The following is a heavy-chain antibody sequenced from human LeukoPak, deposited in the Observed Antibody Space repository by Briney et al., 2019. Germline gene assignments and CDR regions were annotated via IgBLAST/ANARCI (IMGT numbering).Heavy chain of an antibody. CDR3: ARGLGYYGSGSSDYYGMDV. D-gene: IGHD3-10*01. V-gene: IGHV3-66*01. CDR1: GFTVSSNY. J-gene: IGHJ6*02. Sequence: PGGSLRLSCAASGFTVSSNYMGWVRQAPGKGLEWVSVIYSGGSTYYADSVKGRFTISRDNSKNTLYLQMNSLRAEDTAVYYCARGLGYYGSGSSDYYGMDVWGRGTTVTVSS. CDR2: IYSGGST.